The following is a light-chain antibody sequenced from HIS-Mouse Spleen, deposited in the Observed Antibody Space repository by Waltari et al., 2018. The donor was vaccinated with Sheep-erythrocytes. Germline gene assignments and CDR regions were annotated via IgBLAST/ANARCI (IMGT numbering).Light chain of an antibody. V-gene: IGKV3-11*01. CDR2: YAS. Sequence: EIVLTQSPATLSLSPGERATLSCRASQSVSSYLAWYQQTPGQAPRLLIYYASNRATGIPARFSGSGYGTDFTLTISSLEPEDFVVYYCQQRSNWYTFGQGTKLEIK. CDR1: QSVSSY. J-gene: IGKJ2*01. CDR3: QQRSNWYT.